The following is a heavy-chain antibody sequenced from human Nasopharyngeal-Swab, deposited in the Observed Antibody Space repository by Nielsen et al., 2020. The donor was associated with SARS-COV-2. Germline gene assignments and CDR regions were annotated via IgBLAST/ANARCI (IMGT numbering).Heavy chain of an antibody. J-gene: IGHJ5*02. D-gene: IGHD3-3*01. CDR2: IIPIFGTA. CDR1: GGTFSSYA. V-gene: IGHV1-69*13. CDR3: ARNPGVVLEYGWFDP. Sequence: SVKVSCKASGGTFSSYAINWVRQAPGQGLEWMGGIIPIFGTANYAQKFQGRVTITADESTSTAYMELSSLRSEDTAVYYCARNPGVVLEYGWFDPWGQGTLVTVSS.